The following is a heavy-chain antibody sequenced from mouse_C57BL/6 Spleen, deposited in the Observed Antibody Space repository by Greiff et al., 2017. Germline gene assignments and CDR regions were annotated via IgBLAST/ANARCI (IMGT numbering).Heavy chain of an antibody. CDR1: GYTFTDYY. J-gene: IGHJ1*03. CDR3: ARAITTVGYFDV. V-gene: IGHV1-76*01. CDR2: IYPGSGNT. D-gene: IGHD1-1*01. Sequence: VQLQQSGAELVRPGASVKLSCKASGYTFTDYYINWVKQRPGQGLEWIARIYPGSGNTYYNEKFKGKATLTAEKASSTAYMQLSSLTSEDSAVYFCARAITTVGYFDVWGTGTTVTVSS.